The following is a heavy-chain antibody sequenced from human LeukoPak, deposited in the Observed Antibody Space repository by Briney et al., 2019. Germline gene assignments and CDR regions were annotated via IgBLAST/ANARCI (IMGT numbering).Heavy chain of an antibody. CDR3: ARGSDFWSGYGSYNWFDP. V-gene: IGHV5-51*01. CDR2: IYPGDSDT. Sequence: GESLKISCKGSGYSFTSYWIGWVRPLPGKGLEWMGIIYPGDSDTRYSPSFQGQVTISADKSISTAYLQWSSLKASDTATYYCARGSDFWSGYGSYNWFDPWGQGTLVTVSS. J-gene: IGHJ5*02. D-gene: IGHD3-3*01. CDR1: GYSFTSYW.